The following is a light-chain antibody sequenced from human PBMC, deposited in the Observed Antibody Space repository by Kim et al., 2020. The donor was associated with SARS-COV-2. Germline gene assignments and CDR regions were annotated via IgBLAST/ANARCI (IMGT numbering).Light chain of an antibody. V-gene: IGKV3-15*01. CDR3: QQYNSWLIT. J-gene: IGKJ5*01. CDR1: QSIINN. Sequence: EIVMTQSPATLSVSPGERATLSCRASQSIINNLAWYQQKPGQAPTLLISGASTRATGIPARFSGSGSGTEFTLTINSLQSEDFALYYCQQYNSWLITFGQGTRLEIK. CDR2: GAS.